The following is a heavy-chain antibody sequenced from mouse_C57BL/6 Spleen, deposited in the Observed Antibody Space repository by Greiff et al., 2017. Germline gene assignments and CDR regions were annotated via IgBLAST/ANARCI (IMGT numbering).Heavy chain of an antibody. Sequence: EVQLQQSGAELVRPGASVKLSCTASGFNIKDYYMHWVKQRPEQGLEWIGRIDPEDGDTEYAPKFQGKATMTSDTSSNTAYLQLSSLTSEDTAVYYCTTWDYGSSYGFDYWGQGTTLTVSS. D-gene: IGHD1-1*01. CDR1: GFNIKDYY. CDR3: TTWDYGSSYGFDY. CDR2: IDPEDGDT. J-gene: IGHJ2*01. V-gene: IGHV14-1*01.